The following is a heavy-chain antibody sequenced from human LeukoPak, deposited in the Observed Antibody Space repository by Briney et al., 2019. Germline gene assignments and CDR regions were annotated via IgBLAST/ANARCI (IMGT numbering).Heavy chain of an antibody. V-gene: IGHV3-23*01. CDR1: GFPLSIYA. CDR3: AKDTYTHSGTYYLYYFDY. Sequence: GGSLRLPCAPSGFPLSIYAMPWARRSRGRGGEGVSGFSGSGGSTHYADSVKGRFTISRDNSKKPLYLQMNSLRAEDTAVYYCAKDTYTHSGTYYLYYFDYWGQGTLVTVSS. CDR2: FSGSGGST. J-gene: IGHJ4*02. D-gene: IGHD1-26*01.